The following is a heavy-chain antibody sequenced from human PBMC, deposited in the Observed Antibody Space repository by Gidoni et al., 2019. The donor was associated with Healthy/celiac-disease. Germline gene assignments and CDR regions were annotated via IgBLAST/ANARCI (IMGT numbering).Heavy chain of an antibody. J-gene: IGHJ4*02. V-gene: IGHV3-33*01. CDR2: IWYDGSNK. D-gene: IGHD3-22*01. CDR3: ARGGYSSGYYYDY. CDR1: GFTFSSYG. Sequence: QVQLVESGGGVVQPGRSLRLSCAASGFTFSSYGMHWVRQATGKGLEWVAVIWYDGSNKYYAASVKGRFTISRDNSKNTLYLQMNSLRAEDTAVYYCARGGYSSGYYYDYWGQGTLVTVSS.